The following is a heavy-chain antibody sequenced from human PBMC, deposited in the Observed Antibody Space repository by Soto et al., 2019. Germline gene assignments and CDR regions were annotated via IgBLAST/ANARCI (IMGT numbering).Heavy chain of an antibody. Sequence: GESLKISCKGSGYNFAGYWIAWVRQMPGKGLELMGIIYPSDSDTRYRPSFQGRVTISADKSISSAYLQWSSLRASDTAMYYCARDDSSWYGWFDPWGKGTLVTVSS. D-gene: IGHD6-13*01. CDR2: IYPSDSDT. CDR1: GYNFAGYW. V-gene: IGHV5-51*01. J-gene: IGHJ5*02. CDR3: ARDDSSWYGWFDP.